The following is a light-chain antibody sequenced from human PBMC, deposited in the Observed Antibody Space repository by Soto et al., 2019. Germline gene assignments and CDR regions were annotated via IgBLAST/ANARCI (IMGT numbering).Light chain of an antibody. J-gene: IGKJ1*01. CDR2: DAS. Sequence: IVVKMSPGTLSLSKEERATLSCRASQSVSSSYLAWYQQKPGQAPRLLIYDASNRATGIPARFSGSGSGTDFTLTITRLEPEDFAVYYCQQYSSSRTFGQGTKVDIK. V-gene: IGKV3-20*01. CDR1: QSVSSSY. CDR3: QQYSSSRT.